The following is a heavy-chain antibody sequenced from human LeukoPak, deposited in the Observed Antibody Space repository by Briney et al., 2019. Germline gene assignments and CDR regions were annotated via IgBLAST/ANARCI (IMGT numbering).Heavy chain of an antibody. Sequence: SVKVSCKASGGTFSSYAISWVRQAPGQGLEWMGGIIPIFGTANYAQKFQGRVTITADESTSTAYMELSSLRSEDTAVYYCARGGIVVVVAAFDIWGQGTMVTVSS. D-gene: IGHD2-15*01. CDR1: GGTFSSYA. CDR3: ARGGIVVVVAAFDI. J-gene: IGHJ3*02. V-gene: IGHV1-69*01. CDR2: IIPIFGTA.